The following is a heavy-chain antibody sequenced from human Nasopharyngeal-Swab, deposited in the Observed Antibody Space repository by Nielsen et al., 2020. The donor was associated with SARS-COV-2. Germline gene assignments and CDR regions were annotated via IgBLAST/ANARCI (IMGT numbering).Heavy chain of an antibody. CDR2: ISSSSSYI. CDR1: GFTFNNYN. CDR3: ARDGLDYDFWSAYFMDV. D-gene: IGHD3-3*01. V-gene: IGHV3-21*01. Sequence: GEYLKIYCAASGFTFNNYNLNWVRQAPGKGLEWVSSISSSSSYIYYADSVKGRFTISRDNAKNSLYLQMNSLRAEDTAVYYCARDGLDYDFWSAYFMDVWGQGTTVTVSS. J-gene: IGHJ6*02.